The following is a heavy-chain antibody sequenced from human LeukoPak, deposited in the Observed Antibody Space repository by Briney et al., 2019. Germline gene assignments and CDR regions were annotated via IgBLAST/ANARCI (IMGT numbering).Heavy chain of an antibody. V-gene: IGHV4-34*01. CDR1: GGSFSGYY. J-gene: IGHJ4*02. CDR3: ARGQLWTFV. D-gene: IGHD5-18*01. CDR2: INHSGST. Sequence: KASETLSLTCAVYGGSFSGYYWSWIRQPPGKGMEWIGEINHSGSTNYKTSLKSRVTISVDTSKNQFSLRLSSVTAADTAVYYCARGQLWTFVWGQGTLVTVSS.